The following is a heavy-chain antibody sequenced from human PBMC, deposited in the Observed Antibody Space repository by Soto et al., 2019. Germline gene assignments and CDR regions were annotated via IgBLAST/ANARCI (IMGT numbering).Heavy chain of an antibody. Sequence: SETLSLTCTVSGCSISSSSYYWGWIRQPPGKGLEWIGYIYYSGSTYYNPSLKSRVTISVDTSKNQFSLKLSSVTAADTAVYYCARDSGMVRGVMLLGAFDIWGQGTMVTVSS. CDR1: GCSISSSSYY. D-gene: IGHD3-10*01. CDR2: IYYSGST. J-gene: IGHJ3*02. V-gene: IGHV4-39*07. CDR3: ARDSGMVRGVMLLGAFDI.